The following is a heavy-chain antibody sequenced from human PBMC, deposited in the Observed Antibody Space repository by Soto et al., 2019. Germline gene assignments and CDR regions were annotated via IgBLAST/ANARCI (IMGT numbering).Heavy chain of an antibody. CDR2: INPSGGST. V-gene: IGHV1-46*01. D-gene: IGHD1-26*01. CDR1: GYTFTSYY. Sequence: ASVKVSCKASGYTFTSYYMHWVRQAPGQGLEWMGIINPSGGSTSYAQKFQGRVTMTRDTSTSTVYMELSSLRSEDTAVYYCARADGSYYNIYYYYGMDVWGQGTTVTVSS. J-gene: IGHJ6*02. CDR3: ARADGSYYNIYYYYGMDV.